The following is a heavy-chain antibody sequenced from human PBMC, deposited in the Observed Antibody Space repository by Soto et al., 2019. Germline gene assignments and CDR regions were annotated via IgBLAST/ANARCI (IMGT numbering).Heavy chain of an antibody. J-gene: IGHJ5*02. CDR1: GGSFSGYY. CDR3: ARGCLRRNWFDP. Sequence: QVQLQQWGAGLLKPSETLSLTCAVYGGSFSGYYWSWIRQPPGKGLEWIGEINHSGSTNYNPSLNSRVTIPVDTSKNPFSLKLSSVTAADTAVYYCARGCLRRNWFDPLGQGTLVTVSS. V-gene: IGHV4-34*01. D-gene: IGHD5-12*01. CDR2: INHSGST.